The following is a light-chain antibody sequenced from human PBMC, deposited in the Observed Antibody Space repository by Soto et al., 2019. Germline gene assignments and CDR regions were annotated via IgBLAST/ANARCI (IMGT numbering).Light chain of an antibody. V-gene: IGKV1-39*01. CDR1: QTISSS. Sequence: MQLPQSSSTLSASLXDRVIMTCRARQTISSSLXXXQQXXGXPPHXXXFAXSSLQTGGPSRLSGSESGTDFTLTISSRQPQDFATYYSQQSYRTKRTFAQGSKVDI. CDR3: QQSYRTKRT. J-gene: IGKJ1*01. CDR2: AXS.